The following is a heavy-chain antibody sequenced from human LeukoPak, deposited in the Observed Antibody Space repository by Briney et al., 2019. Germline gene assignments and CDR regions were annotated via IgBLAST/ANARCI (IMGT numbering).Heavy chain of an antibody. CDR1: GFTFSSYA. CDR2: ISSSGSTI. Sequence: GGSLRLSCAASGFTFSSYAMHWVRQAPGKGLEWVSYISSSGSTIYYADSVKGRFTISRDNAKNSLYLQMNSLRAEDTAVYYCAFYSWGHPDYWGQGTLVTVSS. D-gene: IGHD2-15*01. J-gene: IGHJ4*02. CDR3: AFYSWGHPDY. V-gene: IGHV3-48*04.